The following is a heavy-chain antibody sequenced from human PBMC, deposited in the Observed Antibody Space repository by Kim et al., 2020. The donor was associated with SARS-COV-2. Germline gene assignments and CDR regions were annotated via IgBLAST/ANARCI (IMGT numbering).Heavy chain of an antibody. V-gene: IGHV3-53*04. Sequence: YCGGSTYYADSVKGRFTISRHNSKNTLYLQMNSLRAEDTAVYYCARDLGVWGQGTLVTVSS. J-gene: IGHJ4*02. CDR3: ARDLGV. CDR2: YCGGST. D-gene: IGHD3-3*01.